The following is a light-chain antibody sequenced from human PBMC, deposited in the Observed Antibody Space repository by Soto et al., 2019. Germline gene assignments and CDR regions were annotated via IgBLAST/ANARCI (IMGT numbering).Light chain of an antibody. CDR3: QQSNSYPFT. CDR1: QDIGTW. J-gene: IGKJ3*01. Sequence: DIQMTQSPSSVSASVGDRVTITCRASQDIGTWLAWFQQKPGKAPNLLIYAASSLQSGVPSRFSGSGSGTDFTLTISSLQAEDFATHYCQQSNSYPFTFGPGTKVDV. V-gene: IGKV1-12*01. CDR2: AAS.